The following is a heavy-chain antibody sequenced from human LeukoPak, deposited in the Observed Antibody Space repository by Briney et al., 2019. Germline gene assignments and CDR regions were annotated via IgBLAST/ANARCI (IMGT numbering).Heavy chain of an antibody. CDR2: IIPIFGTA. J-gene: IGHJ3*01. D-gene: IGHD3-22*01. CDR1: GCSFNSYA. CDR3: ARDDDSSCYGPLG. Sequence: ASVKVSCKASGCSFNSYANSWLRQAPGQGLEWMGGIIPIFGTANYAQKFQGRVTITADESTSTAYMELSSLRSEDTAGYYCARDDDSSCYGPLGWGQGTMVTVSS. V-gene: IGHV1-69*13.